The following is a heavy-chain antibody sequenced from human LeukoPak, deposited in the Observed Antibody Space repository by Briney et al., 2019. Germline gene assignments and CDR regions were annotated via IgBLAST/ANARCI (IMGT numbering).Heavy chain of an antibody. CDR2: IYHSEST. CDR1: GYSISSGYY. J-gene: IGHJ6*03. D-gene: IGHD5-12*01. V-gene: IGHV4-38-2*02. Sequence: SETLSPTCTVSGYSISSGYYWGWIRQPPGKGLEWIGSIYHSESTYYNPSLKSRVTISVDTSKNQVSLKLRSVTAADTAVYYCARTTEGYAGGPGYSYYYYMDVWGKGTTVTISS. CDR3: ARTTEGYAGGPGYSYYYYMDV.